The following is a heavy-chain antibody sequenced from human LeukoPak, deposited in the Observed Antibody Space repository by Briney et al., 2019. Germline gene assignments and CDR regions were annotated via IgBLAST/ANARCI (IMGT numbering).Heavy chain of an antibody. D-gene: IGHD6-13*01. CDR1: GFTFSSHL. J-gene: IGHJ4*02. Sequence: GGPLRLSCVASGFTFSSHLMTWVRQAPGKGLERVANIYQDGIEKYYVGSVRGRFTISRDNAKNSLYLQMNSLRAEDTGVYYCASERPSSSWYDYWGQGTLVTVSS. V-gene: IGHV3-7*01. CDR3: ASERPSSSWYDY. CDR2: IYQDGIEK.